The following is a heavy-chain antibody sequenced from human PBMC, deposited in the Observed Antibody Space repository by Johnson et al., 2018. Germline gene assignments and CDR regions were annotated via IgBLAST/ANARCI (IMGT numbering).Heavy chain of an antibody. CDR1: GFTFSSYG. CDR3: ASSRGEHRYCSGGSCYLGAFDI. Sequence: QVQLVQSGGGVVQPGRSLRLSCAASGFTFSSYGMHWVRQAPGKGLEWVAVISYDGRNKYYEDSVKGRFTISRDNSKNTLYLQMNSLRAEDTAVYSCASSRGEHRYCSGGSCYLGAFDIWGQGTMVTVSS. CDR2: ISYDGRNK. D-gene: IGHD2-15*01. J-gene: IGHJ3*02. V-gene: IGHV3-30*03.